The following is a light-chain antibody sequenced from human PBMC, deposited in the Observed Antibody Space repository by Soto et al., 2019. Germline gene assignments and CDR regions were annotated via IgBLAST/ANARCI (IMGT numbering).Light chain of an antibody. J-gene: IGKJ2*01. V-gene: IGKV3-20*01. CDR1: QSLTRNY. Sequence: IVLTQSPGTLSVSPGERATLSCRASQSLTRNYLAWYQQKPGQPPSLLIYGASNKATGIPDRFSGSGSGTDFTLTISRLEPEDLAVDYCQHYDSSLSTFGQGTKLEIK. CDR2: GAS. CDR3: QHYDSSLST.